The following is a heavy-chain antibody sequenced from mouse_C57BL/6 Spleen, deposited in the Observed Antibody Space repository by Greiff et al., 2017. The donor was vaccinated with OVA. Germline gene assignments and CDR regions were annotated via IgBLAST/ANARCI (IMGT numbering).Heavy chain of an antibody. V-gene: IGHV5-2*01. CDR2: ITSDGGST. CDR1: EYEFPSHD. J-gene: IGHJ4*01. D-gene: IGHD4-1*01. Sequence: EVMLVESGGGLVQPGESLKLSCESNEYEFPSHDVSWVRKTPEKRLELVAAITSDGGSTDYPDTMERRVISSRANTKMTLYLQMSSLRSEDTAVYYGARHSGTGAMDYWGQGTSVTVSS. CDR3: ARHSGTGAMDY.